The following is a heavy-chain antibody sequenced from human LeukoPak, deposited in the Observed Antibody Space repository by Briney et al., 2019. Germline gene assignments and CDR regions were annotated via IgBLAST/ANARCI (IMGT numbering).Heavy chain of an antibody. CDR2: INPNRGDT. V-gene: IGHV1-2*02. J-gene: IGHJ4*02. Sequence: ASVKVSCKASGYTFTDYYIYWVRQAPGQGLEWMGWINPNRGDTNYAQEFQGRVTMTRDTSISTAYMELSRLRSDDTAVYYCARRTMAVSGFDYWGQGTLVTVSS. CDR1: GYTFTDYY. CDR3: ARRTMAVSGFDY. D-gene: IGHD6-19*01.